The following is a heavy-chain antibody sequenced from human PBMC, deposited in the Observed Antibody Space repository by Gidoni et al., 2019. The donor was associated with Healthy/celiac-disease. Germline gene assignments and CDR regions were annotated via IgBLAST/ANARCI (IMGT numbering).Heavy chain of an antibody. D-gene: IGHD3-10*01. V-gene: IGHV3-23*01. CDR3: AKDIWFGELLSWSANYYGMDV. J-gene: IGHJ6*02. Sequence: EVQLLESGGGLVQPGGSLRLSCAASGFTFSSYAMSWVRQAPGKGLEWVSAISGSGGSTYYADSVKGRFTISRDNSKNTLYLQMNSLRAEDTAVYYCAKDIWFGELLSWSANYYGMDVWGQGTTVTVSS. CDR1: GFTFSSYA. CDR2: ISGSGGST.